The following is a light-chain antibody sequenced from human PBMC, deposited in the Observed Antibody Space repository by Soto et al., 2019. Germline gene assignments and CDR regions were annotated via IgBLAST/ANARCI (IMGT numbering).Light chain of an antibody. CDR1: QSVSSY. V-gene: IGKV3-11*01. CDR3: QQRSNWPRT. J-gene: IGKJ4*02. CDR2: DAS. Sequence: EIVMTQSPATLSVSPGERATLSCRASQSVSSYLAWYQQKPGKAPRLLIYDASNRATGIPARFSGSGSGTEFTLTISSLEPEDFAVYYCQQRSNWPRTFGGGTTVEIK.